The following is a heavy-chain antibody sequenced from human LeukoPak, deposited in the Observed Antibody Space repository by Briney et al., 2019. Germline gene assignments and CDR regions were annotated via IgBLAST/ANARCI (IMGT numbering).Heavy chain of an antibody. V-gene: IGHV1-69*04. Sequence: VASVKVSCKASGGTFSSYAISWVRQAPGQGLEWMGRIIPIFGIANYAQKFQGRVTITADKSTSTAHMELSSLRSEDTAVYYCARDSSGYYGEGNFDYWGQGTLVTVSS. CDR3: ARDSSGYYGEGNFDY. CDR2: IIPIFGIA. J-gene: IGHJ4*02. D-gene: IGHD3-22*01. CDR1: GGTFSSYA.